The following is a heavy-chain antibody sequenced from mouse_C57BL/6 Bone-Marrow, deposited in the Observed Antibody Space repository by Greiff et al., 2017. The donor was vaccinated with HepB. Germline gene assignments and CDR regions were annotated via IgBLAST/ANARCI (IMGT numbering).Heavy chain of an antibody. V-gene: IGHV1-55*01. CDR1: GYTFTSYW. D-gene: IGHD2-4*01. Sequence: QVQLQQPGAELVQPGASVKMSCKASGYTFTSYWITWVKQRPGQGLEWIGEIYPGSGSTNYNEKFKSKATLTVDTSSSTAYMQLSSLTSEDSAVYYCARLGLRRAWFADWGQVTLVTVSA. CDR3: ARLGLRRAWFAD. CDR2: IYPGSGST. J-gene: IGHJ3*01.